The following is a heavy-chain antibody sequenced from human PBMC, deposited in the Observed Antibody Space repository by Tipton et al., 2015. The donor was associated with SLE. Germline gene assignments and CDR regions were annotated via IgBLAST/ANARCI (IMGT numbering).Heavy chain of an antibody. CDR3: AKPIVAVAALGAFNI. CDR1: GFNFDDYA. D-gene: IGHD6-19*01. Sequence: SLRLSCAASGFNFDDYAMHWVRQAPGKGLKGVSGINWNSGSIYYADSVKGRFTISRDNAKNSLYLQMNSLRPEDTALYYCAKPIVAVAALGAFNIWGHGTMVTVSS. J-gene: IGHJ3*02. V-gene: IGHV3-9*01. CDR2: INWNSGSI.